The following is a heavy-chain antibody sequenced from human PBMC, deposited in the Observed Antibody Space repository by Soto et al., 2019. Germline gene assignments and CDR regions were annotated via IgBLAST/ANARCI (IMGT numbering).Heavy chain of an antibody. Sequence: SVKVSCKASGYTFTSYYMHWVRQAPGQGLEWMGGIIPIFGTANYAQKFQGRVTITADESTSTAYMELSSLRSEDTAVYYCAREYDSSGYYDYWGQGTLVTVSS. CDR2: IIPIFGTA. D-gene: IGHD3-22*01. V-gene: IGHV1-69*13. CDR1: GYTFTSYY. CDR3: AREYDSSGYYDY. J-gene: IGHJ4*02.